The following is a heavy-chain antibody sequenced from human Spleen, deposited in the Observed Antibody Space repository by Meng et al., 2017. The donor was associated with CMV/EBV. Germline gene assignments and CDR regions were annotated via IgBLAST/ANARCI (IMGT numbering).Heavy chain of an antibody. V-gene: IGHV4-39*07. CDR2: IYSSGAA. D-gene: IGHD5-24*01. J-gene: IGHJ4*02. CDR3: ASPPTMASEFYLDY. CDR1: GASITSSSYY. Sequence: GSLRLSCTVSGASITSSSYYWVWIRQSPGQGLEFLGNIYSSGAAYYNPSLKSRVTMSVDTSKNQFSLKMTSVTAADTAVYYCASPPTMASEFYLDYWGQGTLVTVSS.